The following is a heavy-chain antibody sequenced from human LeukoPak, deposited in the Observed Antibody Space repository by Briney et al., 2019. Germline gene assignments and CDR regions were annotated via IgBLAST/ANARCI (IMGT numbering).Heavy chain of an antibody. J-gene: IGHJ4*02. D-gene: IGHD1-20*01. CDR2: IYTSGST. V-gene: IGHV4-4*07. Sequence: SENLSLNCTVSGGSISSYYWSWIRQPAGKGLEYIGRIYTSGSTNYNPSLKSRVTMSVDTSKNQFSLKLSSVTAADTAVYYCAREPSYNWNPTTIDYWGQGTPVTVSS. CDR3: AREPSYNWNPTTIDY. CDR1: GGSISSYY.